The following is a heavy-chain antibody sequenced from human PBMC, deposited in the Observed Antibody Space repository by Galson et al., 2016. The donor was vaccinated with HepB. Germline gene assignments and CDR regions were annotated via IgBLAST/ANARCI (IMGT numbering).Heavy chain of an antibody. Sequence: SLRLSCAASGFSFSSYSMHWVRQTPETGLEYVSAINHDGGGSYYADSVKGRFTISRDNPKNTLYLQMTSLRLKEPAVHYCVKNPFFYYGMEVWGQGTTVTVSS. V-gene: IGHV3-64D*06. J-gene: IGHJ6*02. D-gene: IGHD3-3*02. CDR3: VKNPFFYYGMEV. CDR2: INHDGGGS. CDR1: GFSFSSYS.